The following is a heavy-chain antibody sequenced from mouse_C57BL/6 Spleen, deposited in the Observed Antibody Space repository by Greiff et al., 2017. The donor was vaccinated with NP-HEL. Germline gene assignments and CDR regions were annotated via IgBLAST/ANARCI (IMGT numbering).Heavy chain of an antibody. Sequence: QVHVKQSGAELAKPGASVKLSCKASGYTFTSYWMHWVKQRPGQGLEWIGYINPSSGYTKYNQKFKDKATLTADKSSSTAYMQLSSLTYEDSAVYYCARGRCNYRAYWGKGTLVTVSA. J-gene: IGHJ3*01. CDR2: INPSSGYT. CDR3: ARGRCNYRAY. V-gene: IGHV1-7*01. D-gene: IGHD2-1*01. CDR1: GYTFTSYW.